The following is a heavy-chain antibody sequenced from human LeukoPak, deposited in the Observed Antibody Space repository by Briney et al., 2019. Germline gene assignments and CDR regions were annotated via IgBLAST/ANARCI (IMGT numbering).Heavy chain of an antibody. CDR2: IDEDGRTI. J-gene: IGHJ5*02. Sequence: GGSLRLSCAASGFTFNSYWMPWVRRAPGKGLVWVSRIDEDGRTIDYADSVKGRFTISRDNAKDTLYLQMSSLRDEDTAVYYCVSDLCGGDDQWGRGTLVTVSS. D-gene: IGHD3-3*01. CDR3: VSDLCGGDDQ. CDR1: GFTFNSYW. V-gene: IGHV3-74*01.